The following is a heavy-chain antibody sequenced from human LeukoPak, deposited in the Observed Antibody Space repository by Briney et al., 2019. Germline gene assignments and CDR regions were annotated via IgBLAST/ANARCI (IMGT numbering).Heavy chain of an antibody. V-gene: IGHV4-59*01. CDR1: GGSISSYY. J-gene: IGHJ5*02. D-gene: IGHD3-10*01. Sequence: SETLSLTCTVSGGSISSYYWSWIRQPPGKGLEWIGYIYYSGSTNYNPSLKGRVTISVDTSKNQFSLKLSSVTAADTAVYYCARVLWFGELRNWFDPWGQGTLVTVSS. CDR3: ARVLWFGELRNWFDP. CDR2: IYYSGST.